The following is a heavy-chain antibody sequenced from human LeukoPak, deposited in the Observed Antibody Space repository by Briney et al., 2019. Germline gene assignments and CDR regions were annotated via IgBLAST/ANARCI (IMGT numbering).Heavy chain of an antibody. Sequence: ASVKVSCKASGYTFTNYGISWVRQAPGQGLEWMGWISAYNGNTNYAQKLQGRVTMTTDTSTSTAYMELRSLASDDTAVYYCARVGAYCTSTSCLDYWGQGTLVTVSS. CDR2: ISAYNGNT. CDR1: GYTFTNYG. CDR3: ARVGAYCTSTSCLDY. V-gene: IGHV1-18*01. J-gene: IGHJ4*02. D-gene: IGHD2-2*01.